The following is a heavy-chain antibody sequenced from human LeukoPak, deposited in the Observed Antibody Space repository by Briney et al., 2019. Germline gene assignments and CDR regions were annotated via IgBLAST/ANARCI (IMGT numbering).Heavy chain of an antibody. CDR2: IIPMLGIA. Sequence: ASVKVSCKASGGTFSNYAITWVRQAPGQGLEWMGRIIPMLGIANFAQRFQGRVTITADKSTSTAYMELSSLRSDDTAVYYCANTLAYCGGDCFLAVWGQGTTVTVSS. J-gene: IGHJ6*02. D-gene: IGHD2-21*02. CDR1: GGTFSNYA. CDR3: ANTLAYCGGDCFLAV. V-gene: IGHV1-69*04.